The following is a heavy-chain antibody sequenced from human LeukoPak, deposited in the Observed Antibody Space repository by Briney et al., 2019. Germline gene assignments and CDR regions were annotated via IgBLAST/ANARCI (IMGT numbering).Heavy chain of an antibody. Sequence: GRSLRLSCAASGFTFSSYAMHWVRQAPGKGLEWVAVISYDGSNKYYADSVKGRFTISRDNSKTTLYLQMNSLRAEDTAVYYCARDQRRAHYYGSGSQFDYWGQGTLVTVSS. CDR3: ARDQRRAHYYGSGSQFDY. J-gene: IGHJ4*02. CDR2: ISYDGSNK. D-gene: IGHD3-10*01. CDR1: GFTFSSYA. V-gene: IGHV3-30*04.